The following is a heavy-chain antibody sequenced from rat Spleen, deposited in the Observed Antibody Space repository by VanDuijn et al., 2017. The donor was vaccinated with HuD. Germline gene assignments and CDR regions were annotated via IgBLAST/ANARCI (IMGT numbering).Heavy chain of an antibody. CDR3: ARWTTYFDY. D-gene: IGHD1-10*01. V-gene: IGHV5-17*01. CDR1: GFTFSDYT. CDR2: INYDGSST. J-gene: IGHJ2*01. Sequence: EVQLVESGGGLVQPGRSLKLSCAASGFTFSDYTMAWVRQAPKKGLEWVATINYDGSSTFYRDSVKGRFTISRDIAKTTLYLHMTSLRSEDTATYYCARWTTYFDYWGQGVMVTVSS.